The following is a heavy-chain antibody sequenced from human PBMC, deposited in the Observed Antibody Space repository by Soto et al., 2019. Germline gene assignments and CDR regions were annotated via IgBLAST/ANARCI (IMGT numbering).Heavy chain of an antibody. CDR2: ISAYNGST. Sequence: GASVKVSCKASGYTFTSYGISWVRQAPGQGLEWMGWISAYNGSTNYAQKLQGRVTMTTDTSTSTAYMELRSLRSDDTAVYYCARPGGSYYGPFDAFDIWGQGTMVTVSS. CDR1: GYTFTSYG. D-gene: IGHD1-26*01. V-gene: IGHV1-18*01. J-gene: IGHJ3*02. CDR3: ARPGGSYYGPFDAFDI.